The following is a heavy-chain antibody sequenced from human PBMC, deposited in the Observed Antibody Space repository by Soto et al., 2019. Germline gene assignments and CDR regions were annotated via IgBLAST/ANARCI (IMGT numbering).Heavy chain of an antibody. CDR3: ARGRKRSSKNWFDP. V-gene: IGHV1-8*01. CDR1: GYTFTSYD. D-gene: IGHD6-19*01. Sequence: ASVKVSCKASGYTFTSYDINWVRQATGQGLEWMGWMNPNSGNTGYAQKFQGRVTMTRNTSISTVYMELSSLRSEDTAVYYCARGRKRSSKNWFDPWGQGTLVTVSS. J-gene: IGHJ5*02. CDR2: MNPNSGNT.